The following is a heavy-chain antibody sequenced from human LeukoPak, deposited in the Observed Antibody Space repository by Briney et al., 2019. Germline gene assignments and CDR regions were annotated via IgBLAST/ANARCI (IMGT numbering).Heavy chain of an antibody. CDR2: IKQDGNEK. V-gene: IGHV3-7*01. CDR1: GFTFSSYW. J-gene: IGHJ4*02. Sequence: QTGGSLRLSCAASGFTFSSYWMSWVRQPPGKGLEWEANIKQDGNEKYYLDSVKGRFTISRDNAKNSVYLQMDSLRAEDTAVYYCATDGSPFDNWGQGTLVTVSS. CDR3: ATDGSPFDN.